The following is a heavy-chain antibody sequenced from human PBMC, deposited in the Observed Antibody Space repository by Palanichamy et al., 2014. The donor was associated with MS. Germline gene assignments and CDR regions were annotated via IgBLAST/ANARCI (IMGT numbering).Heavy chain of an antibody. V-gene: IGHV3-48*03. D-gene: IGHD2-21*01. CDR3: ATGFRRADY. CDR2: ISSGATTI. J-gene: IGHJ4*02. CDR1: GFTFSSYD. Sequence: EVQLVESGGGLVQPGRSLRLSCAASGFTFSSYDMNWVRQAPGRGLEWVSYISSGATTIYYAGLKDRFTISRDNAKNSLYLQMNSLRAEDTAVYYCATGFRRADYWGQGTLVTVSS.